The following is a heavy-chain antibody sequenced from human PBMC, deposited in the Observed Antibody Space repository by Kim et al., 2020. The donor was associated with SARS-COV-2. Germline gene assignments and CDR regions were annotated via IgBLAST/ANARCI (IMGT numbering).Heavy chain of an antibody. CDR3: ARQGGRFLESGMRNWF. Sequence: SETLSLTCTVSGGSISSSSYYWGWIRQPPGKGLEWIGSIYYSGSTYYNPSLKSRVTISIDTSKNQFSLKLSSVTAADTAVYYCARQGGRFLESGMRNWF. J-gene: IGHJ5*01. V-gene: IGHV4-39*01. D-gene: IGHD3-3*01. CDR2: IYYSGST. CDR1: GGSISSSSYY.